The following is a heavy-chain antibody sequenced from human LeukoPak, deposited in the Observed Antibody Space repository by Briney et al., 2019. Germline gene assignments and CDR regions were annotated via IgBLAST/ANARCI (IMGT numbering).Heavy chain of an antibody. CDR3: ARASYSYDINGWVPFDY. CDR1: GGSISSSSSY. Sequence: SETLSLTCTVSGGSISSSSSYWGWIRQPPGKGLEWIGSIYYSGSTSYNPSLKSRVTISGDTSKNQFSLRLSSVTAADTAVYYCARASYSYDINGWVPFDYWGQGTLVTVSS. J-gene: IGHJ4*02. CDR2: IYYSGST. D-gene: IGHD3-22*01. V-gene: IGHV4-39*07.